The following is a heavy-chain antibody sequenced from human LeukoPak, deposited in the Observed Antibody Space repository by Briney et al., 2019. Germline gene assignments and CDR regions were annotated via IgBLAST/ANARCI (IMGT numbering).Heavy chain of an antibody. D-gene: IGHD4-23*01. CDR3: ATKNDYGGPGWFDP. CDR2: FYYSGST. CDR1: GFTFSSYSMN. V-gene: IGHV4-59*05. J-gene: IGHJ5*02. Sequence: GSLRLSCAASGFTFSSYSMNWVRQAPGKGLEWIGSFYYSGSTFYNPSLKSRVIIFVDTSKNLFSLNLTSVTAADTAVYYCATKNDYGGPGWFDPWGQGILVTVSS.